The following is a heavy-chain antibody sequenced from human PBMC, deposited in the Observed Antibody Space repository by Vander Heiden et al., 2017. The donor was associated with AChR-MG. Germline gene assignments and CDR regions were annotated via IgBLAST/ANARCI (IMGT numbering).Heavy chain of an antibody. CDR1: GFTFSSYG. J-gene: IGHJ4*02. D-gene: IGHD1-26*01. CDR3: AKDLASGSYYHDY. V-gene: IGHV3-30*18. CDR2: ISYDGSNK. Sequence: QVQLVESGGGVVQPGRSLRLSCAAPGFTFSSYGMHWVRQAPGKGLEWVAVISYDGSNKYYADSVKGRFTISRDNSKNTLYLQMNSLRAEDTAVYYCAKDLASGSYYHDYWGQGTLVTVSS.